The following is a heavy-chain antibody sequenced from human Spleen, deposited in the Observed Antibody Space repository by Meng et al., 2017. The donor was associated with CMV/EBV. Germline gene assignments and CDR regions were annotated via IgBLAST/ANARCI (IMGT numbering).Heavy chain of an antibody. CDR2: INHSGRP. D-gene: IGHD2-2*01. Sequence: ESLKISCTASGFTIRDYSLTWVRQAPGKGLEWIGEINHSGRPDYNPSLKSRVTISGDTSKNQFSLELSSVTAADTAVYYCARGVEGYQLLLYYWGQGTLVTVSS. CDR3: ARGVEGYQLLLYY. V-gene: IGHV4-34*01. CDR1: GFTIRDYS. J-gene: IGHJ4*02.